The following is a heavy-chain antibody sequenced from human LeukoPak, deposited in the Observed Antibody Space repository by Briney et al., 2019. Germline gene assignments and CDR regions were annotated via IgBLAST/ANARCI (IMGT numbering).Heavy chain of an antibody. CDR3: AKDRPSYDFWSGYSTAFDY. Sequence: GGSLRLSCAASGFTFSSYAMSWVRQAPGKGLEWVSAISGSGGSTYYADSVKGRFTISRDNSKNTLCLQMNSLRAEDTAVYYCAKDRPSYDFWSGYSTAFDYWGQGTLVTVSS. V-gene: IGHV3-23*01. D-gene: IGHD3-3*01. CDR1: GFTFSSYA. CDR2: ISGSGGST. J-gene: IGHJ4*02.